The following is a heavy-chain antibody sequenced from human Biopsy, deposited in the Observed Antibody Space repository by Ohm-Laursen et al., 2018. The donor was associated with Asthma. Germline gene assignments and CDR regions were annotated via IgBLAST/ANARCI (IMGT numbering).Heavy chain of an antibody. CDR3: GRERSYMVDY. CDR2: IWFDGSNK. CDR1: ALTVSSNY. V-gene: IGHV3-33*01. D-gene: IGHD3-10*01. J-gene: IGHJ4*02. Sequence: SLRLSCAASALTVSSNYLHWVRQAPGKGLGWVADIWFDGSNKHYADSVKGRFTISRDNSKNTLYLQMNSLRADDTALYYCGRERSYMVDYWGQGTLATVSS.